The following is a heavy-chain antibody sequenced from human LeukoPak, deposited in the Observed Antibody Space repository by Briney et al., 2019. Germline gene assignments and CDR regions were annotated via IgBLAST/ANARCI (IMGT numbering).Heavy chain of an antibody. J-gene: IGHJ4*02. CDR3: AKVGQQLVLYYFDY. CDR2: IRYDGSNK. Sequence: PGGSLRLSCAASGFTFSSYGMHWVRQAPGKGLEWVAFIRYDGSNKYYADSVKGRFTISRDNSKNTLYLQMNSLRAEDTAVYYCAKVGQQLVLYYFDYWGQGTLVTVSS. CDR1: GFTFSSYG. V-gene: IGHV3-30*02. D-gene: IGHD6-13*01.